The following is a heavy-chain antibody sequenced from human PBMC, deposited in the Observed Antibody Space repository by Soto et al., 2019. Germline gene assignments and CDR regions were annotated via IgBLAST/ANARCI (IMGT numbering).Heavy chain of an antibody. CDR2: ISAYNGNT. CDR3: ARDRQSTAFDAFDI. CDR1: GYTFTSYG. D-gene: IGHD5-18*01. J-gene: IGHJ3*02. Sequence: QVQLVQSGAEVKKPGASVKVSCKASGYTFTSYGISWVRQVPGQGLEWMGWISAYNGNTNYAQKLQGRVTMTTATSTSTAYMELRSLRSDDPAVYYCARDRQSTAFDAFDIWGQGTMVTVSS. V-gene: IGHV1-18*01.